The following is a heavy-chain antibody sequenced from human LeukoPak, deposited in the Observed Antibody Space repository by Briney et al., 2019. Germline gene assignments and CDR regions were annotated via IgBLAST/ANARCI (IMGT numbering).Heavy chain of an antibody. CDR2: TSFDGSYK. Sequence: GGSLRLSCAASGFTLSSYGMHSVRQAPGKGLEWVAMTSFDGSYKNYADSVKGRFTISRDNAKNSLYLQMNSLRAEDTAVYYCARDSTVTTSDAFDIWGQGTMVTVSS. J-gene: IGHJ3*02. D-gene: IGHD4-17*01. CDR1: GFTLSSYG. V-gene: IGHV3-30*03. CDR3: ARDSTVTTSDAFDI.